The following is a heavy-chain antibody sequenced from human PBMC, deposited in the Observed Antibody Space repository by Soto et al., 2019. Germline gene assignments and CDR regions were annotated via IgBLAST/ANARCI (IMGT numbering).Heavy chain of an antibody. Sequence: QVQLVQSGAEVKKPGSSVKVSCKASGGTFSSYAISWVRQAPGQGLEWMGGIIPIFGTANYAQKFQGRVTXXAXEXKSTAYMELSSLRSEDTAVYYCSGQADPVSPGGMDVWGQGTTVTVSS. V-gene: IGHV1-69*12. CDR1: GGTFSSYA. CDR3: SGQADPVSPGGMDV. J-gene: IGHJ6*02. CDR2: IIPIFGTA. D-gene: IGHD2-15*01.